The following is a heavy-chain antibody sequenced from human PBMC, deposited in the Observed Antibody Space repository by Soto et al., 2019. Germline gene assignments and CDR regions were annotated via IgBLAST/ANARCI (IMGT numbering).Heavy chain of an antibody. D-gene: IGHD2-2*01. V-gene: IGHV4-59*01. Sequence: SETLSLTCSVSDDSISSYYWNWIRQPPGKGLEWIGSISYGGSANYNPSLKSRVTFSVDTSKSHFSLRLTSVTSADTAMYYCAKADRIRRYDGFDAWGQGTMVTVPS. CDR1: DDSISSYY. CDR3: AKADRIRRYDGFDA. CDR2: ISYGGSA. J-gene: IGHJ3*01.